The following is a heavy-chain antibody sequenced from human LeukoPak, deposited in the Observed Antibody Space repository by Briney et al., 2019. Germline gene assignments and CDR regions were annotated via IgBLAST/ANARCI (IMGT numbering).Heavy chain of an antibody. J-gene: IGHJ4*02. V-gene: IGHV3-23*01. Sequence: PGGSLRLSCAASGLTVSTNFMSWVRQAPGKGLEWVSAISGSGGSTYYADSVKGRFTISRDDSKNTLYLQMDSLRAEDTAIYYCVKGDRRLDYWGQGTLVTVSS. D-gene: IGHD2-15*01. CDR1: GLTVSTNF. CDR2: ISGSGGST. CDR3: VKGDRRLDY.